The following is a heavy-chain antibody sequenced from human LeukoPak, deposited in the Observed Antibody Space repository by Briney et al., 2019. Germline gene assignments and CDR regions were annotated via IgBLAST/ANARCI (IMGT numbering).Heavy chain of an antibody. J-gene: IGHJ4*02. CDR3: ARHYGDYVLDY. Sequence: KPSETLSLTCTVSGGSISSYYWSWIRQPPGKGLEWIGYIYYSGSTNYNPSLKRRVTISVDTSKNQFSLKLSSVTAADTAVYYCARHYGDYVLDYWGQGTLVTVSS. CDR2: IYYSGST. V-gene: IGHV4-59*08. D-gene: IGHD4-17*01. CDR1: GGSISSYY.